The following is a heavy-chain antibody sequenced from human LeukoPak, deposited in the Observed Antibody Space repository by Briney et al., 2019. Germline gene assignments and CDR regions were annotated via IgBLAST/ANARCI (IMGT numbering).Heavy chain of an antibody. CDR3: ARDGYGDSLKLDY. Sequence: SVKVSCKASGGTFSSYAISWVRQAPGQGLEWMGGIIPIFGTANYAQKFQGRVTITADESTSTAYMELRSLRSDDTAAYYCARDGYGDSLKLDYWGQGTLVTVSS. V-gene: IGHV1-69*13. D-gene: IGHD4-17*01. CDR2: IIPIFGTA. J-gene: IGHJ4*02. CDR1: GGTFSSYA.